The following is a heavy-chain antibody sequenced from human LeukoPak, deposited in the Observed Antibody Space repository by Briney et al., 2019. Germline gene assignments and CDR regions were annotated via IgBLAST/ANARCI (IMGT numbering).Heavy chain of an antibody. CDR3: AKDASSGFTRYFDH. Sequence: PGGSLRLSCAASGFTFSSYSMNWVRQAPGKGLEWVSYISSSSSTIYYADSVKGRFTISRDNAKNSLYLQMNSLRAEDTAVYYCAKDASSGFTRYFDHWGQGTLVTVSS. CDR1: GFTFSSYS. J-gene: IGHJ4*02. CDR2: ISSSSSTI. V-gene: IGHV3-48*01. D-gene: IGHD6-19*01.